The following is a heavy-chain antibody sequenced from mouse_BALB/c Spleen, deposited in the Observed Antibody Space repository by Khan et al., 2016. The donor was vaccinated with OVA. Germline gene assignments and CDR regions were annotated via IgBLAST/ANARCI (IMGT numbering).Heavy chain of an antibody. D-gene: IGHD2-14*01. CDR3: ARNSYMYGFTY. Sequence: QVQLQQSGPGLVQPSQSLSITCTVSGFSLTTYGVHWVRQSPGKGLEWLGLIWSGGNTDYNAAFISRLSITKDNSKSQVFFKMNSLPADDTAMYXCARNSYMYGFTYWGQGTLVTVSA. J-gene: IGHJ3*01. V-gene: IGHV2-2*01. CDR2: IWSGGNT. CDR1: GFSLTTYG.